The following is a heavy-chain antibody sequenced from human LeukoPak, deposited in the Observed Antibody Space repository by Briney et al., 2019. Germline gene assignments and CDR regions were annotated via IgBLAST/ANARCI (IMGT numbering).Heavy chain of an antibody. D-gene: IGHD5-18*01. CDR1: GFTFSDAW. J-gene: IGHJ4*02. CDR2: IKGKTDGGTK. V-gene: IGHV3-15*01. CDR3: ARDGRGYFLGYFDY. Sequence: GGSLRLSCAASGFTFSDAWISWVRQAPGKGLEWIARIKGKTDGGTKDYAAPVKGRFTVSRDDSENTLYLQMNSLRAEDTAVYYCARDGRGYFLGYFDYWGQGTLVTVSS.